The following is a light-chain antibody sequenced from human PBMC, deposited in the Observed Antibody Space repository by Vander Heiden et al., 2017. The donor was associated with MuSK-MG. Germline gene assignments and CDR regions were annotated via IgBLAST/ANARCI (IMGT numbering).Light chain of an antibody. Sequence: QSALTQPASVSRSPGQSITISCTGTSSVVGGYNSVSCYQQPPGKAPKLMIYRVSNRPSGVSNRFSGSKSGNTASLTIAGLQAEDEADYYCSSYTSSSTPWVFGGGTKLTVL. V-gene: IGLV2-14*01. CDR1: SSVVGGYNS. CDR2: RVS. CDR3: SSYTSSSTPWV. J-gene: IGLJ3*02.